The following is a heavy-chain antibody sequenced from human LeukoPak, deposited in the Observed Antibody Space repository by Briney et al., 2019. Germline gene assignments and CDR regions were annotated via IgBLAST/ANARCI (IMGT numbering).Heavy chain of an antibody. Sequence: ASVKVSCKASGYTFTSYYMHWVRQAPGQGLEWMGIVNPSGGSTSYAQKFQGRVTMTRDTSTSTVYMELSSLRSEDTAVYYCARSGYDSSGYPGGTHWYFDLWGRGTLATVSS. V-gene: IGHV1-46*01. D-gene: IGHD3-22*01. CDR3: ARSGYDSSGYPGGTHWYFDL. J-gene: IGHJ2*01. CDR1: GYTFTSYY. CDR2: VNPSGGST.